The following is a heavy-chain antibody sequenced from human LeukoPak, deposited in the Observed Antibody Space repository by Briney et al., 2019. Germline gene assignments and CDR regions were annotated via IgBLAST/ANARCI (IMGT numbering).Heavy chain of an antibody. CDR3: ARHPIVFGGSSGAFDI. CDR1: GASLSDSY. D-gene: IGHD3-16*01. CDR2: IYTSGGS. Sequence: SETLSLTCTVSGASLSDSYWSWIRQPPGKGLEWIGYIYTSGGSVYNPSLLGRVSISADMSKNQFSLNVNSVTAADTAVYFCARHPIVFGGSSGAFDIWGQGAMVTVTS. V-gene: IGHV4-4*09. J-gene: IGHJ3*02.